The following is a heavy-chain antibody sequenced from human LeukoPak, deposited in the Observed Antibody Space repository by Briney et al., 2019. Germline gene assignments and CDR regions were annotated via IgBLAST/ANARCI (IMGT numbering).Heavy chain of an antibody. J-gene: IGHJ5*02. V-gene: IGHV4-4*07. D-gene: IGHD6-19*01. CDR2: IYTSGST. CDR3: ARGYSSGWYSSVWFDP. Sequence: PSETLSLTCTVSGGSISSYYWSWIRQPAGKGLEWIGHIYTSGSTNYNPSLKSRVTISVDTSKNQFSLKLSSVTAADTAVYYCARGYSSGWYSSVWFDPWGQGTLVTVSS. CDR1: GGSISSYY.